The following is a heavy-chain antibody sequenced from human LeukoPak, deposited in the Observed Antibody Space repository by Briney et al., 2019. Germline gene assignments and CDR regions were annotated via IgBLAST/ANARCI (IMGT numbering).Heavy chain of an antibody. CDR1: GGSISGSSDY. CDR3: ARDKGLRYYDSSGSASWFDP. CDR2: IHYSGST. J-gene: IGHJ5*02. D-gene: IGHD3-22*01. V-gene: IGHV4-39*07. Sequence: PSETLSLTCSVSGGSISGSSDYWGWIRQPPGKGLEWIGSIHYSGSTQYNPSLKSRLTISVDTSKNQLSLKLTSVTAADTAVYYCARDKGLRYYDSSGSASWFDPWGQGTLVTVSS.